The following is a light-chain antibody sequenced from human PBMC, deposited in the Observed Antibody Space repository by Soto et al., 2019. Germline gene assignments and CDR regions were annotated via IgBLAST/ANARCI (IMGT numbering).Light chain of an antibody. CDR1: QRIYSSY. J-gene: IGKJ5*01. V-gene: IGKV3-20*01. CDR3: QQYGNSPIT. CDR2: GTS. Sequence: EMVMTPSPSTLSVSPGGRSTLSCRSSQRIYSSYLGWYQQKPGQAPRLLIYGTSSRATGIPDRFSGSGSGTDFTLTISRLEPEDFAVYYCQQYGNSPITFGQGTRLEIK.